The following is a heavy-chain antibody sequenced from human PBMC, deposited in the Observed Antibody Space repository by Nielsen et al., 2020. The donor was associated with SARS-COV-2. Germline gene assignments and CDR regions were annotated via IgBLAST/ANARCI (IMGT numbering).Heavy chain of an antibody. CDR3: ARPYSSGWYKAGYFQH. D-gene: IGHD6-19*01. J-gene: IGHJ1*01. CDR1: GYTFTSYG. CDR2: ISAYNGNT. V-gene: IGHV1-18*01. Sequence: ASVKVSCKASGYTFTSYGISWVRQAPGQGLEWMGWISAYNGNTNYAQKFQGRVTMTRDTSISTAYMELSRLRSDDTAVYYCARPYSSGWYKAGYFQHWGQGTLVTVSS.